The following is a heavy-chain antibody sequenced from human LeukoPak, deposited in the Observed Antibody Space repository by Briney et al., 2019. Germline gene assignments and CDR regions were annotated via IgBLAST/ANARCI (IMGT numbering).Heavy chain of an antibody. V-gene: IGHV5-51*01. CDR1: GYSFTSYW. CDR2: IYPGDSDT. J-gene: IGHJ4*02. D-gene: IGHD3-16*02. CDR3: ARHSEITFGGVIPFDY. Sequence: GESLKISCKGSGYSFTSYWIGWVRKIPGKGLEWLGIIYPGDSDTRYSPSFQGQVTISADKSISTAYLHWSSLKASDTAMYYCARHSEITFGGVIPFDYWGQGTLVTVSS.